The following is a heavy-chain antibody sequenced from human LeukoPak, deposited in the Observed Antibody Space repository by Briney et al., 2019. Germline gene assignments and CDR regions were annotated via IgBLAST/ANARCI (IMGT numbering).Heavy chain of an antibody. Sequence: GGSLRLSCGASGFTFSNYGMLWVRQAPGKGLEWVAFIRYDGNNKLYADSVKGRFTISRDNAKNSLYLQMNSLRAEDTAVYYCAKVIRGYSYDLYFDYWGQGTLVTVSS. J-gene: IGHJ4*02. CDR3: AKVIRGYSYDLYFDY. CDR2: IRYDGNNK. V-gene: IGHV3-30*02. D-gene: IGHD5-18*01. CDR1: GFTFSNYG.